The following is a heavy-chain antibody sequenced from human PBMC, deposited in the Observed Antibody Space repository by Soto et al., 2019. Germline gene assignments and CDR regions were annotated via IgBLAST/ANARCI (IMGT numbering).Heavy chain of an antibody. CDR3: PRDTPPQNPGWPIFEH. J-gene: IGHJ4*02. Sequence: EVQLMEAGGGLVQPGGSLRLSCAASGFTLSSYHMNWVPQAPGKGLEWVSFISGVNSDVLYADSVKGRFTSSRDNAKNALYMQMNRRRDADTAVYYCPRDTPPQNPGWPIFEHGGQGTWVTVSS. V-gene: IGHV3-48*02. CDR2: ISGVNSDV. CDR1: GFTLSSYH. D-gene: IGHD3-3*02.